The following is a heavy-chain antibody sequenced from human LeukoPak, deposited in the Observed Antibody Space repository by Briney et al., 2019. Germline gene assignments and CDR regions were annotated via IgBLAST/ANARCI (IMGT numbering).Heavy chain of an antibody. Sequence: KASETLSLTCTVSGGSISSYYWSWIRQPPGKGLEWIGYIYYSGSTNYNPSLKSRVTMSVDTSKNQFSLRLNSVTAVDTAVYYCASKPDSRNWFDPWGQGTLVIVSS. CDR3: ASKPDSRNWFDP. V-gene: IGHV4-59*12. D-gene: IGHD1-14*01. CDR2: IYYSGST. CDR1: GGSISSYY. J-gene: IGHJ5*02.